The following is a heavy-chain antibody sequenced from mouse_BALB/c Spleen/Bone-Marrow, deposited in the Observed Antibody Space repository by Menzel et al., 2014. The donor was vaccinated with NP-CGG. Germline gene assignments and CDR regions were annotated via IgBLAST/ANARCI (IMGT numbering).Heavy chain of an antibody. CDR1: GFSFNSYG. D-gene: IGHD2-4*01. Sequence: DVQLQESGGGLVKSGGSLKLSCAASGFSFNSYGMSWVRQTPEKRLEWVATISGGGSYTFYPDSVKGRFTISRDNAKNNLYPHLSSLRSEDTALYYCARHAYYDQTEVSFVYWGQGTLVTVSA. CDR2: ISGGGSYT. J-gene: IGHJ3*01. CDR3: ARHAYYDQTEVSFVY. V-gene: IGHV5-9-2*01.